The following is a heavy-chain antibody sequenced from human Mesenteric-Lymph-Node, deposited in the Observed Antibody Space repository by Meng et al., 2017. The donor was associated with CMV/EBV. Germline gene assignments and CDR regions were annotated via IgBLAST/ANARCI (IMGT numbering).Heavy chain of an antibody. CDR1: SIGSGVYY. D-gene: IGHD3-10*01. CDR2: IYHRGST. Sequence: SIGSGVYYWSWIRQHPGKGLESICHIYHRGSTYYNPSLKSRVTISVDTSTNQFSLRLNSVTAADTAVYYCAREAAIHRSSNNWFDSWGQGILVTVSS. CDR3: AREAAIHRSSNNWFDS. V-gene: IGHV4-31*02. J-gene: IGHJ5*01.